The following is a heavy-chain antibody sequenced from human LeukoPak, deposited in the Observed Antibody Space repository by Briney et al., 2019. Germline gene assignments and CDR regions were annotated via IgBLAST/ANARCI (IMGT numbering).Heavy chain of an antibody. Sequence: PGGSLRLSCAASGFTFSNYWMQWVRQAPGKGLEWVANINYDGSAKYYVDSVKGRFTISRDSAKNSLYLQMNSLRVDDTAVCYCTRGDPDFWGQGTLVTVSS. J-gene: IGHJ4*02. CDR1: GFTFSNYW. CDR3: TRGDPDF. D-gene: IGHD3-3*01. CDR2: INYDGSAK. V-gene: IGHV3-7*01.